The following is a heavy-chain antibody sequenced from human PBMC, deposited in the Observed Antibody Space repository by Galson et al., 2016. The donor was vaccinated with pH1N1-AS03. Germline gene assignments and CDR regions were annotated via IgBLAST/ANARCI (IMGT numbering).Heavy chain of an antibody. V-gene: IGHV3-23*01. CDR3: ARRPPWSPVLTFYFDY. CDR1: GFTFSTFS. Sequence: SLRLSCAASGFTFSTFSMSWARQTPGRGLEWVSSISASATDTYYADTVKGRFTISRDNSRDTLYLQMSNLRAEDTAVYYCARRPPWSPVLTFYFDYWGQGTLVTVSS. D-gene: IGHD4/OR15-4a*01. CDR2: ISASATDT. J-gene: IGHJ4*02.